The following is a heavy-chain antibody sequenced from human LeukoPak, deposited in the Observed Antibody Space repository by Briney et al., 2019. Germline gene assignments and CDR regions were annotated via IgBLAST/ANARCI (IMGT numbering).Heavy chain of an antibody. Sequence: PSETLSLTCTVSGGSISSYYWSWIRQPPGKGLEWIGYFDYTGSAGSTNYNPSLKSRVTISVDTSKNQFSLKLTSVTAADTAVYYCARGYFDWLFDYWGQGTLVSVSS. CDR3: ARGYFDWLFDY. D-gene: IGHD3-9*01. CDR1: GGSISSYY. CDR2: FDYTGSAGST. J-gene: IGHJ4*02. V-gene: IGHV4-59*01.